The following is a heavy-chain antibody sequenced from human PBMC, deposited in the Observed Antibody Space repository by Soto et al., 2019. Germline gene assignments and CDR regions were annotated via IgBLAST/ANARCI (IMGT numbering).Heavy chain of an antibody. J-gene: IGHJ6*02. V-gene: IGHV3-30-3*01. D-gene: IGHD2-2*02. CDR2: ISYDGSNK. CDR1: GFTFSSYA. CDR3: ARVMSCSSTSCYTEYYYYYGMDV. Sequence: PVGSLRLSCAASGFTFSSYAMHWVRQAPGKGLEWVAVISYDGSNKYYADSVKGRFTISRDNSKNTLYLQMNSLRAEDTAVYYCARVMSCSSTSCYTEYYYYYGMDVWGQGTTVTVSS.